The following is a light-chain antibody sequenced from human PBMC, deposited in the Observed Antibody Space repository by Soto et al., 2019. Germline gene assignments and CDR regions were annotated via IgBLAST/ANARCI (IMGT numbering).Light chain of an antibody. CDR3: QQLNSYPPMYT. Sequence: DIQLTQSPSFLSASVGDRVTITCRASQGISSYLAWYQQKPGKAPKLLIYAASTLQSGVPSRFSGSGSGTEFNLTISSLQPEDFATYYCQQLNSYPPMYTFGQGTKLEIK. V-gene: IGKV1-9*01. J-gene: IGKJ2*01. CDR2: AAS. CDR1: QGISSY.